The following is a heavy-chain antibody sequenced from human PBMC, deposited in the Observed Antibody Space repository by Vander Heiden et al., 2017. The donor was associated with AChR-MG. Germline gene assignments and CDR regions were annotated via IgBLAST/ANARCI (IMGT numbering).Heavy chain of an antibody. D-gene: IGHD3-10*01. V-gene: IGHV1-2*06. Sequence: QVQLVQSGAEVKKPGASVKVSCKASGYTFNGYYMHWLGQAPGQGLEWMGRINPNSGGTNDAQKFQGRVTMTRDTSISTAYMELSRLRSDDTAVYYCASVGFSDYYGSVQTKKNPRLDYWGQGTLVTVSS. CDR2: INPNSGGT. CDR3: ASVGFSDYYGSVQTKKNPRLDY. J-gene: IGHJ4*02. CDR1: GYTFNGYY.